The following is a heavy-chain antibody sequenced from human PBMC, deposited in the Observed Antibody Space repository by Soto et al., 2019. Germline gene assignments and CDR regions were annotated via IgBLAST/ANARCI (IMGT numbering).Heavy chain of an antibody. CDR2: IGTAGDT. CDR3: ARDIVVPAAMDYYYYYGMDV. Sequence: GGSLRLSCAASGFTFSSYDMHWLRQATGKGLEWVSAIGTAGDTYYPGSVKGRFTISRENAKNSLYLQMNSLRAEDTAVYYCARDIVVPAAMDYYYYYGMDVWGQGTTVTVSS. J-gene: IGHJ6*02. D-gene: IGHD2-2*01. V-gene: IGHV3-13*01. CDR1: GFTFSSYD.